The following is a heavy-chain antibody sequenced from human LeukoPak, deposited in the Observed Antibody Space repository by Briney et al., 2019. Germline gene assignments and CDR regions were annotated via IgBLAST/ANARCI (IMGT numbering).Heavy chain of an antibody. CDR2: ISGSGGST. CDR1: GFTFSIYA. Sequence: PGGSLRLSCAASGFTFSIYAMSWVRQAPGKGLEWVSSISGSGGSTYYADSVKGRFTISRDNSKNTLYLQMNSLRDEDTAVYYCAKSSYYDASGYYREYYFDYWGQGTLVTVSS. D-gene: IGHD3-22*01. J-gene: IGHJ4*02. CDR3: AKSSYYDASGYYREYYFDY. V-gene: IGHV3-23*01.